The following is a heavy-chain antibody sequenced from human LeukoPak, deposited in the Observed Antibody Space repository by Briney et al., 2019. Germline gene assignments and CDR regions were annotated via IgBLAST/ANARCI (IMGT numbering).Heavy chain of an antibody. CDR1: GYTFTSYG. CDR2: ISAYNGNT. V-gene: IGHV1-18*01. Sequence: GASVKVSCKASGYTFTSYGISWVRQAPGQGLEWMGWISAYNGNTNYAQKLQGRVTMTADTSTSTAYMELRSLRSDDTAVYYCARERYYYDSSGYAYTPGYWGQGTLVTVSS. D-gene: IGHD3-22*01. J-gene: IGHJ4*02. CDR3: ARERYYYDSSGYAYTPGY.